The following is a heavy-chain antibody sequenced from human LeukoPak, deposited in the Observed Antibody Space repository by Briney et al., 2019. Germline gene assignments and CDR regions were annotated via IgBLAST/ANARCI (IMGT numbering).Heavy chain of an antibody. CDR1: GFTFSDYN. CDR2: VSSSSSYI. V-gene: IGHV3-21*01. CDR3: VRDRGGGNWLDY. D-gene: IGHD1-20*01. J-gene: IGHJ4*02. Sequence: GGSLRLSCAASGFTFSDYNMRWIRQAPGKGLEWVSSVSSSSSYIYYSDSVKGRFTISRDNAKNSLFLQMNSLRAEDTAVYFCVRDRGGGNWLDYWGQGTLVTVSS.